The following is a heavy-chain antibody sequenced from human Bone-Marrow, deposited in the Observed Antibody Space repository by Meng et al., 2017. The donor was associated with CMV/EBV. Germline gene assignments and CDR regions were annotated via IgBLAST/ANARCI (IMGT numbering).Heavy chain of an antibody. D-gene: IGHD2/OR15-2a*01. CDR2: INSDGRST. Sequence: GGSLRLSCAASGFTFSSYWMHWVRQAPGKGLVWVSRINSDGRSTTYADSVKGRFTISRDNAKNTLYLQMNSLRAEDTAVYYCASSTGYFLYNDRGYWGQGKRVTGSS. J-gene: IGHJ4*02. CDR1: GFTFSSYW. V-gene: IGHV3-74*01. CDR3: ASSTGYFLYNDRGY.